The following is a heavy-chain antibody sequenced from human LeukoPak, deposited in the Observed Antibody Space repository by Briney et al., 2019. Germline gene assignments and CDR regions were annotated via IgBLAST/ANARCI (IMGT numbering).Heavy chain of an antibody. J-gene: IGHJ5*02. CDR1: GYSFSDYY. V-gene: IGHV1-2*02. Sequence: ASVKVSYKTSGYSFSDYYMHWVRQAPGQGLEWMGWINPDSGGTSSAKKFQGRVTMTRDTSITTVYMEVSWLTSDDTAIYYCARADRLDGGPYLIGPWGQGTLVTVSS. CDR3: ARADRLDGGPYLIGP. D-gene: IGHD2-21*01. CDR2: INPDSGGT.